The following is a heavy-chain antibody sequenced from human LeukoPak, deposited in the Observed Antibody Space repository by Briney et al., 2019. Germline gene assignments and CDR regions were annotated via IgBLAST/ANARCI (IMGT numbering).Heavy chain of an antibody. CDR3: ARAMEEMATLVAFDI. D-gene: IGHD5-24*01. CDR2: IYYSGST. CDR1: GGSISSGDYY. V-gene: IGHV4-30-4*01. J-gene: IGHJ3*02. Sequence: PSETLSLTCTVYGGSISSGDYYWSWIRQPPGKGLEWIGYIYYSGSTYYNPSLKSRGTISVDTSKNQFSLKLSSVTAADTAVYYCARAMEEMATLVAFDIWGQGTMVTVSS.